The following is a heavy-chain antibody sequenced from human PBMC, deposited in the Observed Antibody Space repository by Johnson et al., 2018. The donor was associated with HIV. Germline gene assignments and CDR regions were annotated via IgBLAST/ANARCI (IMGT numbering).Heavy chain of an antibody. V-gene: IGHV3-30*03. CDR2: ISYDGSQT. CDR3: TTSTLGGLDDGDPSGGDTVDI. J-gene: IGHJ3*02. CDR1: GFTFDEYG. D-gene: IGHD4/OR15-4a*01. Sequence: QVQLLESGGGVVRPGGSLRLSCAAFGFTFDEYGMSWVRQAPGKGLEWVTVISYDGSQTYYADSVKGRFTISRDNSKNTLYLQMNSLQTEDTAVYFCTTSTLGGLDDGDPSGGDTVDIWGQGTKVTVAS.